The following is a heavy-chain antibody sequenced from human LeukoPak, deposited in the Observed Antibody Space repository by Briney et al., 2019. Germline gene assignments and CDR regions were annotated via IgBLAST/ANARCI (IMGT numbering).Heavy chain of an antibody. CDR2: IRYDGSNK. CDR1: GFTFSSYG. CDR3: ARSEKYSSGWYY. J-gene: IGHJ4*02. V-gene: IGHV3-30*02. Sequence: PGGSLRLSCAASGFTFSSYGMHWVRQAPGKGLEWVAFIRYDGSNKYYADSVKGRFTISRDNSKNTLYLQMNSLRAEDTAVYYCARSEKYSSGWYYWGQGTLVTVSS. D-gene: IGHD6-19*01.